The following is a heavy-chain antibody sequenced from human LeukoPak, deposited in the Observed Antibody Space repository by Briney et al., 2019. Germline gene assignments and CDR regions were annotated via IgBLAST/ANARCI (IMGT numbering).Heavy chain of an antibody. J-gene: IGHJ4*02. CDR2: ISWNSGSI. CDR3: AKGSSSIAAPTDY. V-gene: IGHV3-9*01. D-gene: IGHD6-6*01. CDR1: GFTFDDYA. Sequence: GRSLRLSCAASGFTFDDYAMHWVRQAPGKGLEWVSGISWNSGSIGYADSVKGRFTISRDNAKNSLYLQMNSLKAEDTALYYCAKGSSSIAAPTDYWGQGTLVTVSS.